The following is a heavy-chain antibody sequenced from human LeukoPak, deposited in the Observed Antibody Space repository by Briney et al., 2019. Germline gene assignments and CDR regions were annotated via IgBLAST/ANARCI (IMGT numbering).Heavy chain of an antibody. CDR3: ARGLTETGLGAFDM. D-gene: IGHD3-9*01. V-gene: IGHV5-51*01. J-gene: IGHJ3*02. CDR2: IYPADSDI. Sequence: GESLQISCKGSGSIFTSYWIAWGRQVPGKGLEWMGIIYPADSDIRYSPSLQGQVIMSADKSINTAYLQWSSLKASDSAMYYCARGLTETGLGAFDMWGQGTMVTVSS. CDR1: GSIFTSYW.